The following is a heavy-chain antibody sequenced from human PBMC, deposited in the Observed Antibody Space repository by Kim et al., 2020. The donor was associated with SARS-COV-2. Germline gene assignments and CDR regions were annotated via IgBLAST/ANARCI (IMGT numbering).Heavy chain of an antibody. CDR3: AKGDYSNYG. CDR2: ISSGGNI. CDR1: GFTFGNYA. V-gene: IGHV3-23*01. J-gene: IGHJ6*01. Sequence: GGSLRLSCAASGFTFGNYAMFWFRQAPGEGLECVSAISSGGNIHYADSVKGRFTTSRDNLNNPLHLQMSSLRAEDAAVYFCAKGDYSNYG. D-gene: IGHD4-4*01.